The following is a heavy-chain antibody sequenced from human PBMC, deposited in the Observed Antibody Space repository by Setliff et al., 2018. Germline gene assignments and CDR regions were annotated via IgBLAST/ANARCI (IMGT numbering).Heavy chain of an antibody. J-gene: IGHJ3*02. V-gene: IGHV4-34*01. CDR3: AREGFGDGAFDI. D-gene: IGHD3-10*01. CDR1: GGSFSGYY. Sequence: PSETLSLTCAVYGGSFSGYYWSWIRQPPGKGLEWIGEINHSGSTNYNPSLKSRVTISADTSKNQFSLKLSSVTAADTAVYYCAREGFGDGAFDIWGQGTMVTVSS. CDR2: INHSGST.